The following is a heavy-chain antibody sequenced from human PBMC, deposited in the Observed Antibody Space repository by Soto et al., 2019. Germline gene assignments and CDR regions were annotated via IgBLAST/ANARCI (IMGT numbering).Heavy chain of an antibody. D-gene: IGHD4-17*01. J-gene: IGHJ6*02. V-gene: IGHV4-34*01. CDR1: GESFSGYY. Sequence: SETLSVTCVVSGESFSGYYWSWIRQTPGMGLEWIGEVDHRGSTTYNPSLKNRASISIDSSKNLFSLELTSVAAADTALYFCARYEYGNSLYGADVPGQTPSVTLSS. CDR2: VDHRGST. CDR3: ARYEYGNSLYGADV.